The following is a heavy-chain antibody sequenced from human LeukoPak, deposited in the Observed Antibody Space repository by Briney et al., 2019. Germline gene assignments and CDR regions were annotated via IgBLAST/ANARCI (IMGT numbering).Heavy chain of an antibody. CDR1: GFTFSSYA. CDR3: ARARYCSGGSCKALDY. Sequence: GPLRLSCAASGFTFSSYAMHWIRQPPGKGLEWIGEINHSGSTNYNPSLKSRVTISVDTSKNQFSLKLSSVTAADTAVYYCARARYCSGGSCKALDYWGQGTLVTVSS. D-gene: IGHD2-15*01. CDR2: INHSGST. V-gene: IGHV4-34*01. J-gene: IGHJ4*02.